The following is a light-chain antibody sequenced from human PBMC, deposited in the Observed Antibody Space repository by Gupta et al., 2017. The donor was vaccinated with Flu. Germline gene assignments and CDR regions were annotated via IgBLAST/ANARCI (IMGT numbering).Light chain of an antibody. CDR1: TSNIGAGYD. Sequence: QFVLTQPPSVSGAPVQSVTISCTGSTSNIGAGYDVHWYQQVPGRAPKRLIFGNNNRPSGVADRFSGSKSGTSASLAIAGLQAEDEADYYCQSYDNSLSGSKVFGGGTKLTVL. CDR2: GNN. CDR3: QSYDNSLSGSKV. J-gene: IGLJ3*02. V-gene: IGLV1-40*01.